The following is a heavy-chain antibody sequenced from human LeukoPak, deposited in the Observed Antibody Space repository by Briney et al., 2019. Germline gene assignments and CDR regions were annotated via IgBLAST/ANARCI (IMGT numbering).Heavy chain of an antibody. Sequence: SETLSLTCTVSGGSISSYYWSWVRQPPGKGLEWIGYIYYSGSTNYNPSLKSRVTISVDTSKNQFSLKLSSVTAADTAVYYCARGEVVPAAMFDYWGQGTLVTVSS. J-gene: IGHJ4*02. CDR1: GGSISSYY. D-gene: IGHD2-2*01. CDR2: IYYSGST. CDR3: ARGEVVPAAMFDY. V-gene: IGHV4-59*01.